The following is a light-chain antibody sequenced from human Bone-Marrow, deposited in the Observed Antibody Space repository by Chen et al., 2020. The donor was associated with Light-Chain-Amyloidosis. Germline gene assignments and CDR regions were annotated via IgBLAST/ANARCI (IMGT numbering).Light chain of an antibody. V-gene: IGLV2-14*01. Sequence: QSALTQPASVSGSPGQSITIFCPGTSSDVGGDNHVSWYQPHPANAPKLMIYEVNNRPSWVPGRFAGSTCDNTASLAISGLQTEDEADYFCSSYTITNTLVFGSGTRVTVL. J-gene: IGLJ1*01. CDR1: SSDVGGDNH. CDR3: SSYTITNTLV. CDR2: EVN.